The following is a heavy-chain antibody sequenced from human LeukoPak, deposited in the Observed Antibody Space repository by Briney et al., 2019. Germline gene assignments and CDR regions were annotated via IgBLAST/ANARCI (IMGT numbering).Heavy chain of an antibody. J-gene: IGHJ4*02. CDR2: ISSSSSYI. CDR3: ASLADSSGYTTTD. D-gene: IGHD3-22*01. V-gene: IGHV3-21*01. Sequence: GGSLRLSCAASGFTFSSYTMNWVRQAPGKGLEWVSSISSSSSYIYYADSVKGRFTISRDNAKNSLYLQMNSLRAEDTAVYYCASLADSSGYTTTDWGQGTLVTVSS. CDR1: GFTFSSYT.